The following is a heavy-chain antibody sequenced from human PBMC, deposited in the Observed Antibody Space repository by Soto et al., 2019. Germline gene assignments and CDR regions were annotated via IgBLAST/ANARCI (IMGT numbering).Heavy chain of an antibody. D-gene: IGHD3-10*01. CDR1: GGTFSSYT. CDR2: IITILGIA. J-gene: IGHJ4*02. CDR3: ARSYYYGSGRYYKRPDY. V-gene: IGHV1-69*02. Sequence: QVQLVQSGAEVKKPGSSVKVSCKASGGTFSSYTISWVRQAPGQGLEWMGRIITILGIANYAQKFQGRVTITEDKTTRTASMGLSSMRSEDTAVYYWARSYYYGSGRYYKRPDYWGQGTLVTVSS.